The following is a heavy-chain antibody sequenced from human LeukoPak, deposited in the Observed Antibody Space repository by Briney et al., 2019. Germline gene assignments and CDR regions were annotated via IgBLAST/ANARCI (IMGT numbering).Heavy chain of an antibody. CDR1: GGSISSSSYY. CDR3: ARRRYYDSTGYLD. J-gene: IGHJ1*01. Sequence: SETLSLTCTVSGGSISSSSYYWDWIRQPPGKGLEWMGSIYYSGRTYYNMSLKSRVTISIDTSKNQFSLNLNSVTAADTAVYYCARRRYYDSTGYLDWGQGTLVTISS. D-gene: IGHD3-22*01. V-gene: IGHV4-39*01. CDR2: IYYSGRT.